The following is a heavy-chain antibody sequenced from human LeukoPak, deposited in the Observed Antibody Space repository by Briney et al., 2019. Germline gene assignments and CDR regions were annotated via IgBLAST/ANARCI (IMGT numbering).Heavy chain of an antibody. V-gene: IGHV3-13*01. D-gene: IGHD6-19*01. J-gene: IGHJ3*02. CDR3: ARLYSSGRYDNAFDI. Sequence: PGGTLRLSCAASGFTFGDYDMHWVRQGTGKGLEWVLAIRSIGDRFYSGTVKGPFTISRENAKNTLYLEMNSLRVGDTAVYYCARLYSSGRYDNAFDIWGQGTVVTVSS. CDR2: IRSIGDR. CDR1: GFTFGDYD.